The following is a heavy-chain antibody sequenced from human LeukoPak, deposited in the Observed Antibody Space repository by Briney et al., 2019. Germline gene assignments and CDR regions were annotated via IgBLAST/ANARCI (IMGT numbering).Heavy chain of an antibody. Sequence: GGSLRLSCAASGFTFSSYAMHWVRQAPGKGLEWVAVISYDGSNKYYADSVKGRFTISRDNSKNTLYLQMNSLRAEDTAVYYCARDIAVAGTGAGDYWGQGTLVTVSS. J-gene: IGHJ4*02. CDR2: ISYDGSNK. V-gene: IGHV3-30-3*01. CDR3: ARDIAVAGTGAGDY. CDR1: GFTFSSYA. D-gene: IGHD6-19*01.